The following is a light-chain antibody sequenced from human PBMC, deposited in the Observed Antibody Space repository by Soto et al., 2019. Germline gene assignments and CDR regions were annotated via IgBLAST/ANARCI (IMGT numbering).Light chain of an antibody. J-gene: IGKJ4*01. CDR2: DAS. CDR1: QILGSH. CDR3: QQRVNWPLT. Sequence: EIVLTQSPGTLSLSPGERATLSCRASQILGSHLAWYQQKPGQAPRLLIYDASNRATGLPARFGGSGSGTDFTLTISSLEPEDLAVYYCQQRVNWPLTFGGGTKVEIK. V-gene: IGKV3-11*01.